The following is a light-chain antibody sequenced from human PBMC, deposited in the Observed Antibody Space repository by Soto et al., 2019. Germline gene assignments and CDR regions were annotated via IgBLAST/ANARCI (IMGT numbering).Light chain of an antibody. CDR2: GAS. CDR3: QQYGSSGT. CDR1: QSVSSSY. Sequence: SVSTQSPGTLSLSPGERATLSCRASQSVSSSYLAWYQQKPGQAPRLLIYGASSRATGIPDRFSGSGSGTDFTLTISRLEPEDFAVYYCQQYGSSGTFGGGTKV. V-gene: IGKV3-20*01. J-gene: IGKJ4*01.